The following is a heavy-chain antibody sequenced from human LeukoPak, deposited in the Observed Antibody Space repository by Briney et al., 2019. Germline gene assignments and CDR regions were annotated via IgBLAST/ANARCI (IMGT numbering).Heavy chain of an antibody. J-gene: IGHJ4*02. D-gene: IGHD3-16*01. V-gene: IGHV1-8*01. Sequence: GASVKVSCTASGYTFTSYDINWVRQATGQGLEWMGWMNPNSGNTGYAQKFQGRVTMTRNTSISTAYMELSSLRSEDTAVYYCARGIRGRRTFDYWGQGTLVTVSS. CDR3: ARGIRGRRTFDY. CDR2: MNPNSGNT. CDR1: GYTFTSYD.